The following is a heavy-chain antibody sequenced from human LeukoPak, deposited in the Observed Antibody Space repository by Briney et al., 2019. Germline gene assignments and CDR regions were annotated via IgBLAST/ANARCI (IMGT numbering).Heavy chain of an antibody. J-gene: IGHJ3*01. D-gene: IGHD3-16*02. CDR3: ARDIELST. Sequence: GGSLRLSCAASGFTFSDSAMSWVRRAPGKGLEWVSLISFSGDTTFYADSVKGRFTISRDNAKDTLYLQMNSLRAEDTAIYYCARDIELSTWRLGTTVTVSS. V-gene: IGHV3-23*01. CDR2: ISFSGDTT. CDR1: GFTFSDSA.